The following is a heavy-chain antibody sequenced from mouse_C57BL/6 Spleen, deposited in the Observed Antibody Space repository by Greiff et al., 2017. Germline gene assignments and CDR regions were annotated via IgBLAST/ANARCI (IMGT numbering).Heavy chain of an antibody. V-gene: IGHV1-69*01. J-gene: IGHJ3*01. CDR2: IDPSDSYT. CDR1: GYTFTSYW. Sequence: QVQLQQPGAELVMPGASVKLSCKASGYTFTSYWMHWVKQRPGQGLEWIGEIDPSDSYTNYNQKFKGKSTLTVDKSSSTAYMQLSSLTSEDSAVYYCARSPHYYGSSYEAWFAYWGQGTLVTVSA. CDR3: ARSPHYYGSSYEAWFAY. D-gene: IGHD1-1*01.